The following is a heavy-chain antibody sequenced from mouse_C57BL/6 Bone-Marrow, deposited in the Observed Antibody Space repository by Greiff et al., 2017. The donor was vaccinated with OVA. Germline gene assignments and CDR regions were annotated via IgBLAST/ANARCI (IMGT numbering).Heavy chain of an antibody. CDR2: IDPNSGGT. Sequence: VPLHPPGAVLVLPVSSVPLSCSASVFPFTSSWLLCVQQLPGRCLSWIGRIDPNSGGTKYNEKFKSKATLTVDKPSSTAYMQLSSLTSEDSAVYYCARGSWFAYWGQGTLVTVSA. CDR1: VFPFTSSW. J-gene: IGHJ3*01. CDR3: ARGSWFAY. V-gene: IGHV1-72*01.